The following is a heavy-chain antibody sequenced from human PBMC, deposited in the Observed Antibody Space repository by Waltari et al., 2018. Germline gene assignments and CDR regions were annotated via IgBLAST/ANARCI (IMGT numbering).Heavy chain of an antibody. Sequence: EVQLVESGGGLVQPGGSLRLSCAAFGFTFRDYWMTWVRRAPGKGLEWGANKKKDGGEKYYVDSVKGRFTVSRDNAKNSLYLQMSSLRAEDTAVYYCARDRGYCGGDCYKNLDSWGQGTLVAVSS. CDR1: GFTFRDYW. CDR2: KKKDGGEK. D-gene: IGHD2-21*01. CDR3: ARDRGYCGGDCYKNLDS. J-gene: IGHJ4*02. V-gene: IGHV3-7*01.